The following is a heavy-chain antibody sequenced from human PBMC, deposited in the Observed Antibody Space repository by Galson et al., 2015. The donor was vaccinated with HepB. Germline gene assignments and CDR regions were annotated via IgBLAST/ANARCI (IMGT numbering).Heavy chain of an antibody. CDR2: IWYDGSDK. J-gene: IGHJ6*02. CDR3: AKAVYGSGSYGRYYGLDV. V-gene: IGHV3-33*06. D-gene: IGHD3-10*01. CDR1: GFGFSSYA. Sequence: SLRLSCAASGFGFSSYAMHWVRQAPGKGLEWVGVIWYDGSDKSYADSVKGRFTISRDNSKNTLYLQMNSLRAEDTAVFYCAKAVYGSGSYGRYYGLDVWGQGTTVTVSS.